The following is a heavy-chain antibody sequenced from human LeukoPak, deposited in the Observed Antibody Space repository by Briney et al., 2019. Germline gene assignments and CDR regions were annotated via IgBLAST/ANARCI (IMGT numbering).Heavy chain of an antibody. CDR1: GGSISSSSYY. V-gene: IGHV4-39*02. CDR3: ARDSRWIQFDY. J-gene: IGHJ4*02. D-gene: IGHD5-18*01. CDR2: IYYSGST. Sequence: SETLSLTCTASGGSISSSSYYWGWIRQPPGKGLEWIGSIYYSGSTYYNPSLKSRVTISVDTSKNQFSLKLSSVTAADTAVYYCARDSRWIQFDYWGQGTLLTVSS.